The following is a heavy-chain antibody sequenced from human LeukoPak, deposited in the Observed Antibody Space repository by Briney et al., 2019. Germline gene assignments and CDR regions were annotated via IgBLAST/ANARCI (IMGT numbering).Heavy chain of an antibody. D-gene: IGHD3-22*01. CDR3: TTGNYYDNPFSGY. CDR1: GFTFSGSA. CDR2: IRSKANSYAT. V-gene: IGHV3-73*01. J-gene: IGHJ4*02. Sequence: PGGSLRLSCAASGFTFSGSAMHWVRQASGKGLEWVGRIRSKANSYATAYAASVKGRFTISRDDSKNKAYLQMNSLKTEDTAVYYCTTGNYYDNPFSGYWGQGTLVTVSS.